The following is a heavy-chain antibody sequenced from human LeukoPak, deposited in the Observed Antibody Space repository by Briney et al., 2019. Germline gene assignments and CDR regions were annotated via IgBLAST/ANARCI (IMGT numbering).Heavy chain of an antibody. J-gene: IGHJ1*01. CDR1: GGSFSGYY. CDR3: AREGLLPR. V-gene: IGHV4-34*01. CDR2: INHSGST. Sequence: PSETLSLTCAVYGGSFSGYYWSSIRQPPGKGLEWIGEINHSGSTNYNPSLKSRVTISVDTSKNQFSLKLSSVTAADTAVYYCAREGLLPRWGQGTLVTVSS. D-gene: IGHD1-26*01.